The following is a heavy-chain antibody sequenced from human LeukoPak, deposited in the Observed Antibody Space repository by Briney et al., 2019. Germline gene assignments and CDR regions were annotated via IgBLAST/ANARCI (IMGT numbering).Heavy chain of an antibody. CDR1: GGSISSSNFY. CDR3: ARHLNTAMGHQIDY. J-gene: IGHJ4*02. Sequence: PSETLSLTFTVSGGSISSSNFYWGWIRQPPGKGLEWIGSIHYTGSSYYNPSQQSRVTISVDTSKNQVSLKLSSVTAADTAVYYCARHLNTAMGHQIDYWGQGTLVTVSS. CDR2: IHYTGSS. D-gene: IGHD5-18*01. V-gene: IGHV4-39*01.